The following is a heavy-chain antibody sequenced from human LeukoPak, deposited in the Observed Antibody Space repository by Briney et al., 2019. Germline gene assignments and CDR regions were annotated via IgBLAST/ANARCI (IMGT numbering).Heavy chain of an antibody. J-gene: IGHJ4*02. CDR1: GGSISSSSYY. V-gene: IGHV4-39*01. D-gene: IGHD3-3*01. CDR2: IYYSGST. CDR3: ARLRYYDFWSGYIY. Sequence: SETLSFTCTVSGGSISSSSYYWGWIRQPPGKGLEWIGSIYYSGSTHYNPSLKSRVTISVDTSKNQFSLKLSSVTAADTAVYYCARLRYYDFWSGYIYWGQGTLVTVSS.